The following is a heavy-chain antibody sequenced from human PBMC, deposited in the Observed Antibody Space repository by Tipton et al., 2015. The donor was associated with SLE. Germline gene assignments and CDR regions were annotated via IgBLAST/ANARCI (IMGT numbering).Heavy chain of an antibody. J-gene: IGHJ5*02. Sequence: QVQLVQSGPEVKKPGSSVKVSCKASGGTFSSYAISWVRQAPGQGLEWMGGIIPIFGTASYAQKFQGRVTITADESTSTAYMELSSLRSEDTAVYYCARARTLILAWFDPWGQGTLVTVSS. CDR2: IIPIFGTA. CDR3: ARARTLILAWFDP. D-gene: IGHD1-7*01. CDR1: GGTFSSYA. V-gene: IGHV1-69*01.